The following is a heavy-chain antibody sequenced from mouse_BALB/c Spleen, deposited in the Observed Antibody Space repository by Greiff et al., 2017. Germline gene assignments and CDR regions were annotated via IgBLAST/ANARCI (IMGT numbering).Heavy chain of an antibody. CDR1: GYTFTDYA. CDR2: ISTYYGNT. D-gene: IGHD1-1*01. J-gene: IGHJ4*01. CDR3: ARGYYGSSYAMDY. V-gene: IGHV1-67*01. Sequence: QVQLKESGPELVRPGVSVKISCKGSGYTFTDYAMHWVKQSHAKSLEWIGVISTYYGNTNYNQKFKGKATMTVDKSSSTAYMELARLTSEDSAIYYCARGYYGSSYAMDYWGQGTSVTVSS.